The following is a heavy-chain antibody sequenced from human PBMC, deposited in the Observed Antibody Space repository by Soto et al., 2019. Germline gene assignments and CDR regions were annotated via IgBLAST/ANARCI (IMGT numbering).Heavy chain of an antibody. V-gene: IGHV4-34*01. J-gene: IGHJ5*02. D-gene: IGHD3-3*01. Sequence: PSQTLSLTCALYAASLSDNYCNCLRQPPGNGLEWIGEIDHSGNTNYNPSLRSRVTISIDKSKTQSSLNLRSVSAAGTGVYYCARGRHECDAWGQETPVAVSS. CDR1: AASLSDNY. CDR3: ARGRHECDA. CDR2: IDHSGNT.